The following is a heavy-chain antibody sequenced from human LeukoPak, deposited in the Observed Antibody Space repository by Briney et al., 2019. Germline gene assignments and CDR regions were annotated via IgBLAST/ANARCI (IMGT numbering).Heavy chain of an antibody. CDR1: GGSISSGDYY. CDR2: IYYSGST. J-gene: IGHJ3*02. Sequence: SQTLSLTCTVSGGSISSGDYYWSWVRQPPGKGLEWIGYIYYSGSTNYNPSLKSRVTISVDTSKNQFSLKLSSVTAADTAVYYCWYSSDDAFDIWGQGTMVTVSS. CDR3: WYSSDDAFDI. V-gene: IGHV4-30-4*03. D-gene: IGHD5-18*01.